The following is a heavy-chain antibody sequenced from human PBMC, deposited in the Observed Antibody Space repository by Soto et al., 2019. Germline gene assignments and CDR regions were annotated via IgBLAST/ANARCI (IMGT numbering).Heavy chain of an antibody. D-gene: IGHD4-17*01. CDR2: ISHSGIT. V-gene: IGHV4-31*03. CDR3: ARVSNDYFYGWFDP. Sequence: SETLSLTCTVSGGSISASGDYWSWIRQHPGKGLEWIGYISHSGITEYNPSLKSRLTLSMDTSTKQVSLEMNSVTAADTAVHYCARVSNDYFYGWFDPWGQGTPVTVSS. J-gene: IGHJ5*02. CDR1: GGSISASGDY.